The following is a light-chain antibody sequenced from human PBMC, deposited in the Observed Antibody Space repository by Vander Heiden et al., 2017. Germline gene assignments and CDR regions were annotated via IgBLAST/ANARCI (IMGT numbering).Light chain of an antibody. CDR3: TSDAGSDTLV. J-gene: IGLJ2*01. V-gene: IGLV2-8*01. CDR1: STDVGGYNY. CDR2: EVT. Sequence: QSALTQPPSASASPGPSVTISCPGTSTDVGGYNYVAWYQHHPGGAPKLMIYEVTKRPAGVPARFSGSKSGNTASLTVSGLQADDEADYYCTSDAGSDTLVFGGGTKLTVL.